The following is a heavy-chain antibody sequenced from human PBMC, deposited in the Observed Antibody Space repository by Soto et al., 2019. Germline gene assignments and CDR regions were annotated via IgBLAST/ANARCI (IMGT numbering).Heavy chain of an antibody. V-gene: IGHV4-39*01. CDR1: GGSISSSSYY. J-gene: IGHJ4*02. CDR2: IYYSGST. D-gene: IGHD4-17*01. CDR3: VGATVTPVDFDY. Sequence: QLQLQESGPGLVKPSETLSLTCTVSGGSISSSSYYWGWIRQPPGKGLEWIGSIYYSGSTYYNPALKSRVTISVATSKNQFSLKLSSVTAADTAVYYCVGATVTPVDFDYWGQGTLVTVSS.